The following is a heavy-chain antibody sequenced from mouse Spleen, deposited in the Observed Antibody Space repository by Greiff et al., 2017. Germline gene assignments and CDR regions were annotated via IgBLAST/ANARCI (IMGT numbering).Heavy chain of an antibody. J-gene: IGHJ1*01. CDR2: INPSSGYT. Sequence: QVQLQQSAAELARPGASVKMSCKASGYTFTSYTMHWVKQRPGQGLEWIGYINPSSGYTEYNQKFKDKTTLTADKSSSTAYMQLSSLTSEDSAVYYCARDWVYWYFDVWGAGTTVTVSS. V-gene: IGHV1-4*02. CDR3: ARDWVYWYFDV. CDR1: GYTFTSYT. D-gene: IGHD4-1*01.